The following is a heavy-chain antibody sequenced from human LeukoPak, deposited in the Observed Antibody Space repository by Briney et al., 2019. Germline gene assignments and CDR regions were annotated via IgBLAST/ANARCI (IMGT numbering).Heavy chain of an antibody. D-gene: IGHD2-2*01. J-gene: IGHJ4*02. CDR1: GFTFSTYS. Sequence: GGSLRLSCAASGFTFSTYSMNWVRQAPGKGLEWASSISSSSSYIYYADSVKGRFTISRDNAKNSLYLQMNSLRAEDTAVYYCAILPYCSSTSCYSVDYWGQGTLVTVSS. V-gene: IGHV3-21*01. CDR3: AILPYCSSTSCYSVDY. CDR2: ISSSSSYI.